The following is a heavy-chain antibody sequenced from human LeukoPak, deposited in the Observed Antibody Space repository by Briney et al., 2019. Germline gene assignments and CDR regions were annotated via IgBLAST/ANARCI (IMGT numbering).Heavy chain of an antibody. CDR3: ARDGIAAAGRIDY. Sequence: SETLSLTCTVSGGSISSSSYYWGWIRQPPGKGLEWIGSIYYSGSTYYNPSLKSRVTISVDTSKNQFSLKLSSVTAADTAVYYCARDGIAAAGRIDYWGQGTLVTVSS. D-gene: IGHD6-13*01. J-gene: IGHJ4*02. CDR2: IYYSGST. V-gene: IGHV4-39*07. CDR1: GGSISSSSYY.